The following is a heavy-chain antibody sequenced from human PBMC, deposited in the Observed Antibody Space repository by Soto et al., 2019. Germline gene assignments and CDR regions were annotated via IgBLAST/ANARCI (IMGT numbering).Heavy chain of an antibody. V-gene: IGHV1-3*01. J-gene: IGHJ5*02. CDR1: GYAFTTSA. CDR2: INPATGDT. Sequence: QVHLVQSGAEVQKPGASVRISCQASGYAFTTSAIHWVRQAPGQSLEWMGWINPATGDTKYSQNVRGRVTFALDTSATTAYMDLRALASHDTAVYYWARAAGRSKRLPYEFDPWGQGTLGTVSS. CDR3: ARAAGRSKRLPYEFDP. D-gene: IGHD3-3*01.